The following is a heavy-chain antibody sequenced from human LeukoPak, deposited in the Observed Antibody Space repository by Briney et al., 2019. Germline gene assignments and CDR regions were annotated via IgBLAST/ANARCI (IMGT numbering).Heavy chain of an antibody. Sequence: SETLSLTCAVYGGSFSGYYWSWIRQPPGKGLEWIGEINHSGSTNYNPSLKSRVTISVDTSKNQFSLKLSFVTAADTAVYYCARGRRHGDRYFDYWGQGTLVTVSS. D-gene: IGHD4-17*01. CDR3: ARGRRHGDRYFDY. CDR1: GGSFSGYY. J-gene: IGHJ4*02. CDR2: INHSGST. V-gene: IGHV4-34*01.